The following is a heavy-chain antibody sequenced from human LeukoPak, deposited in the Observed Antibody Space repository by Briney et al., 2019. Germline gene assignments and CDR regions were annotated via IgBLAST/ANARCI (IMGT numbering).Heavy chain of an antibody. CDR1: GGSISSSSYY. J-gene: IGHJ3*02. CDR3: ARSCRILDIVATIRARLGGNGFDI. V-gene: IGHV4-61*05. D-gene: IGHD5-12*01. Sequence: SSETLSLTCTVSGGSISSSSYYWGWIRQPPGKGLEWIGYIYYSGSTNYNPSLKSRVTISVDTSKNQFSLKLSSVTAADTAVYYCARSCRILDIVATIRARLGGNGFDIWGQGTMVTVSS. CDR2: IYYSGST.